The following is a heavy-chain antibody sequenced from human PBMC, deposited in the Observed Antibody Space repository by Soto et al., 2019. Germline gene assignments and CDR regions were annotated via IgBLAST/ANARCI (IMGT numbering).Heavy chain of an antibody. CDR3: AKNGLDNSPSAIDS. Sequence: GWSLGLCCASSVFTFRNNALSWVRQAPGKGLDWVSGITGSGRDTSYADSVKGRFTISRDNSKNMVFMQMNSLRAEDTALYYCAKNGLDNSPSAIDSWGPGTLVTVSS. CDR2: ITGSGRDT. CDR1: VFTFRNNA. V-gene: IGHV3-23*01. J-gene: IGHJ4*02. D-gene: IGHD2-8*01.